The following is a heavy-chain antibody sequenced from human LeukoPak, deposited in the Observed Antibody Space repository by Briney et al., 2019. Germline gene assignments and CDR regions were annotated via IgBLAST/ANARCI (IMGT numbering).Heavy chain of an antibody. CDR2: INHSGST. CDR1: GGSFSGYY. J-gene: IGHJ4*02. V-gene: IGHV4-34*01. Sequence: PSETLSLTCAVYGGSFSGYYWSWIRQPPGKGLEWIGEINHSGSTNYNPSLKSRVIISVDTSKNQFSLKLSSVTAADTAVYYCARVQVLYDTKFDYWGQGTLVTVSS. CDR3: ARVQVLYDTKFDY. D-gene: IGHD3-22*01.